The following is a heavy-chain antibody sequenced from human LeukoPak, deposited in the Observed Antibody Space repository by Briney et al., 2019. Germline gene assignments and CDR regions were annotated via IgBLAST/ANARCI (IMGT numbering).Heavy chain of an antibody. D-gene: IGHD1-26*01. Sequence: GSLRLSCAASGFTFINAWMAWIRQPPGKGLEWIGYIYYTGSTSYNPSLKSRVTMSLDASKNQFSLELNSVTPADTAVYYCARGGNYWPQWWFDPWGRGTLVSVSS. CDR1: GFTFINAW. CDR2: IYYTGST. V-gene: IGHV4-59*01. J-gene: IGHJ5*02. CDR3: ARGGNYWPQWWFDP.